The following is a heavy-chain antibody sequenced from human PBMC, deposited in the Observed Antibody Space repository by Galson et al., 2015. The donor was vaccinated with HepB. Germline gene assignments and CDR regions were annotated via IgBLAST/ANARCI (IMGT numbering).Heavy chain of an antibody. D-gene: IGHD3-22*01. CDR2: IRSKAYGGTT. CDR1: GFTFGDYA. Sequence: SLRLSCAASGFTFGDYAMSWFRQAPGKGLEWVGFIRSKAYGGTTEYAASVKGRFTISRDDSKSIAYLQMNSLKTEDTAVYYCTSKNYYDSSGYYYLDYWGQGTLVTVSS. CDR3: TSKNYYDSSGYYYLDY. V-gene: IGHV3-49*03. J-gene: IGHJ4*02.